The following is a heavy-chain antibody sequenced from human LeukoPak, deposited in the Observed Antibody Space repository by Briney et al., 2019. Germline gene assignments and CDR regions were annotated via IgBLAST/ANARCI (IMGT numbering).Heavy chain of an antibody. V-gene: IGHV3-15*01. CDR2: IKSKTDGGTT. CDR3: TTDGRTIPDSNSWPGWLYFDL. D-gene: IGHD6-13*01. J-gene: IGHJ2*01. CDR1: GFTFSNAW. Sequence: GGSLRLSCAASGFTFSNAWMSWVRQAPGKGLEWVGRIKSKTDGGTTDYAAPVKGRFTISRDDSKNTLYLQMNSLKTEDTAVYYCTTDGRTIPDSNSWPGWLYFDLWGRGTLVTVSS.